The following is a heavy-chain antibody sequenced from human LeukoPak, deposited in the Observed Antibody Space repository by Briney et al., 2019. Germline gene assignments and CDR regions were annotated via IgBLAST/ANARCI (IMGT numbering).Heavy chain of an antibody. V-gene: IGHV3-53*01. D-gene: IGHD2-8*01. CDR3: ARDPRLRGLDDTFDI. CDR1: GFNISGNY. Sequence: PGGSLRLSCAVSGFNISGNYMSWVRQAPGKGPEWVSVIYSGGTTSYADSVRGRLTISRDNSKNTLYLQMNSLRADDTAVYFCARDPRLRGLDDTFDIWGHGTMVIASS. J-gene: IGHJ3*02. CDR2: IYSGGTT.